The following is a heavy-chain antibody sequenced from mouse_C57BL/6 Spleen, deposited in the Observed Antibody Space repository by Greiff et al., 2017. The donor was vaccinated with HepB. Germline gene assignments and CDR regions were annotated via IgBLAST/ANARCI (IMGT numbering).Heavy chain of an antibody. CDR1: GFNIKDYY. D-gene: IGHD1-1*01. Sequence: EVQLQQSGAELVRPGASVKLSCTASGFNIKDYYMHWVKQRPDQGLEWIGRIDPEDGDTEYAPKFQGKATMTADTTSNTAYLQLSSLTSEDTAVYYCTTSHYYGSTYYVDYWGQGTTLTVAS. CDR3: TTSHYYGSTYYVDY. CDR2: IDPEDGDT. J-gene: IGHJ2*01. V-gene: IGHV14-1*01.